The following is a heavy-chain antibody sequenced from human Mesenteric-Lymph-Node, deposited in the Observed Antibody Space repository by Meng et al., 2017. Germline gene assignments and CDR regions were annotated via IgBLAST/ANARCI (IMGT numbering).Heavy chain of an antibody. Sequence: GSLRLSCAVYGGSFSGYYWSWIRQPPGKGLEWIGEINHSGSTNYNPSLKSRVTISVDTSKNQFSLKLSSVTAADTAVYYCASWGGYCSGGSCYSGMSAFDIWGQGTMVTVSS. CDR1: GGSFSGYY. V-gene: IGHV4-34*01. J-gene: IGHJ3*02. D-gene: IGHD2-15*01. CDR2: INHSGST. CDR3: ASWGGYCSGGSCYSGMSAFDI.